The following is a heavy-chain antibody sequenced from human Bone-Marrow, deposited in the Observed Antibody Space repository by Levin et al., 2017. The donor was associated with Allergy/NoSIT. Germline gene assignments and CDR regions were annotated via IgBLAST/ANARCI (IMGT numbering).Heavy chain of an antibody. CDR2: ISSSSSYI. CDR3: ASRREWLRLDAFDI. CDR1: GFTFSSYS. V-gene: IGHV3-21*01. J-gene: IGHJ3*02. D-gene: IGHD5-12*01. Sequence: PGGSLRLSCAASGFTFSSYSMNWVRQAPGKGLEWVSSISSSSSYIYYADSVKGRFTISRDNAKNSLYLQMNSLRAEDTAVYYCASRREWLRLDAFDIWGQGTMVTVSS.